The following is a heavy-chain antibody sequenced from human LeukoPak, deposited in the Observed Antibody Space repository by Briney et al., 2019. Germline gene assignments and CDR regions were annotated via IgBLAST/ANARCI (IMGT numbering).Heavy chain of an antibody. V-gene: IGHV1-18*01. Sequence: ASVKVSCKASGYTFTSYGISWVRQAPGQGLEWMGWISAYNGNTNYAQKLQGRVTMTTGTSTSTAYMELRSLRSDDTAVYYCARDRSQYSYGWDYFDYWGQGTLVTVSS. CDR2: ISAYNGNT. D-gene: IGHD5-18*01. CDR1: GYTFTSYG. CDR3: ARDRSQYSYGWDYFDY. J-gene: IGHJ4*02.